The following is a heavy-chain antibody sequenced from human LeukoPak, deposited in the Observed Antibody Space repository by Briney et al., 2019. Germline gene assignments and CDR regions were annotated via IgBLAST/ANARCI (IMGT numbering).Heavy chain of an antibody. Sequence: SEXXSLTCTVSGGSISSSTYYWGWIRQPPGRGREWIGSIYSVTTSYNPSLKRRVTISVDTSKNQFSLKLTSVTAADTAVYYCARHFGSSSVSPYDYWGQGTLLTVSS. J-gene: IGHJ4*02. V-gene: IGHV4-39*01. CDR1: GGSISSSTYY. CDR3: ARHFGSSSVSPYDY. D-gene: IGHD6-6*01. CDR2: IYSVTT.